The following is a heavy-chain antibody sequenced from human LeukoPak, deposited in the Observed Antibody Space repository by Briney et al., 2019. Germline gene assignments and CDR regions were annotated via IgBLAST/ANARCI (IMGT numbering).Heavy chain of an antibody. V-gene: IGHV1-8*03. Sequence: ASVKVSCKASGYTFTSYGISWVRQAPGQGLEWMGWMNPNSGNTGYAQKFQGRVTITRNTSISTAYMELSSLRSEDTAVYYCARGRDIVVVPAAIGGGGFDYWGQGTLVTVSS. CDR1: GYTFTSYG. CDR3: ARGRDIVVVPAAIGGGGFDY. CDR2: MNPNSGNT. J-gene: IGHJ4*02. D-gene: IGHD2-2*01.